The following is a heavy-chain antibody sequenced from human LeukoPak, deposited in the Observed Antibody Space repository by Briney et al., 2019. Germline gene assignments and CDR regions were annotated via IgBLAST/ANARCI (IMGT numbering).Heavy chain of an antibody. Sequence: GGSLRLSCAASGFTFSSYSMNWVRQTPGKGLEWVSSISSSSSYIYYADSVKGRFTISRDNAKNSLYLQMNSLRAEDTAVYYCARKASEYSSSQADYWGQGTLVTVSS. CDR3: ARKASEYSSSQADY. CDR1: GFTFSSYS. J-gene: IGHJ4*02. V-gene: IGHV3-21*01. D-gene: IGHD6-6*01. CDR2: ISSSSSYI.